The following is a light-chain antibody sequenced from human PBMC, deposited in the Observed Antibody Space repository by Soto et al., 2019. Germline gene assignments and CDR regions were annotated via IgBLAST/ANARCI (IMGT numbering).Light chain of an antibody. V-gene: IGKV3-15*01. CDR2: GAS. J-gene: IGKJ2*01. CDR1: QTVSSN. Sequence: EIVMTQSPATLSVSPGERATLSCRARQTVSSNLAWYQQKPGQPPRLLVYGASTRATDIPARFSGSGSGTEFTLTISSLQSEDFAVYYCQQSNNWPYTFGQGTKLEIK. CDR3: QQSNNWPYT.